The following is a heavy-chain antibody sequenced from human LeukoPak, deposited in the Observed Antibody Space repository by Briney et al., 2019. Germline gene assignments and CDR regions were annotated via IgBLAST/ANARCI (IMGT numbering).Heavy chain of an antibody. D-gene: IGHD3-9*01. CDR2: IYSGGST. CDR3: ARSTGYLYNWFDP. J-gene: IGHJ5*02. CDR1: GFTVSSNY. Sequence: GGSLRLSCAASGFTVSSNYMSWVRQAPGKGLEWVSVIYSGGSTYYADSVKGRFTISRDNSKNTLYLQMNSLRAEDTAVYCCARSTGYLYNWFDPWGQGTLVTVSS. V-gene: IGHV3-66*01.